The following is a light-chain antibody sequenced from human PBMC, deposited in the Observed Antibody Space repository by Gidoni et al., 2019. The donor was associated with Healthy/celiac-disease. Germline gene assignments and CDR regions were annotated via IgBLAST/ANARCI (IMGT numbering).Light chain of an antibody. CDR2: GAS. V-gene: IGKV3-15*01. J-gene: IGKJ1*01. Sequence: IVMTQSPATQSVSPGERATRSYRTRQSVSSNLAWYQQKPGQAPRLLIYGASTRATGIPARFSGSGSGTEFTLTISSLQSEDFAVYYCQQYNNWPTWTFGQGTKVEIK. CDR1: QSVSSN. CDR3: QQYNNWPTWT.